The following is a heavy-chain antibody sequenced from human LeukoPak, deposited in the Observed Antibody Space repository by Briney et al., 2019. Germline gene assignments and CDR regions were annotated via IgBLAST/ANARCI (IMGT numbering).Heavy chain of an antibody. CDR1: GFTFSSYG. J-gene: IGHJ3*02. D-gene: IGHD2-2*01. Sequence: GGSLRLSCAASGFTFSSYGMHWVRQAPGKGLEWVAFIRYDGSNKYYADSVKGRFTISRDNSKNTLYLQVNSLRAEDTAVYYCAKAPRTTMLAFDIWGQGTMVTVSS. CDR2: IRYDGSNK. V-gene: IGHV3-30*02. CDR3: AKAPRTTMLAFDI.